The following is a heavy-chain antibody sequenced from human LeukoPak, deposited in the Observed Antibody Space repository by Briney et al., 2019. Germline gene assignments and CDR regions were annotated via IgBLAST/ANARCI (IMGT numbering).Heavy chain of an antibody. D-gene: IGHD5-18*01. CDR2: IIPILGIA. V-gene: IGHV1-69*02. CDR1: GGTFISYT. CDR3: ARRGYSYGYRQGFDY. Sequence: ALVKVSCKASGGTFISYTISWVRQAPGQGLEWMGRIIPILGIANYAQKFQGRVTITADKSTRTAYMELSSLRSEDTAVYYCARRGYSYGYRQGFDYWGQGTLVTVSS. J-gene: IGHJ4*02.